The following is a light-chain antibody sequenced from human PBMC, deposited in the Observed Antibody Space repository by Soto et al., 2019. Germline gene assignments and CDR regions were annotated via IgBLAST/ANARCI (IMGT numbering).Light chain of an antibody. CDR2: DVS. CDR1: SSDVGGYNY. J-gene: IGLJ1*01. V-gene: IGLV2-14*01. CDR3: CSYTSSSTPNCV. Sequence: QSALTQPASVSGSPGQSITISCTGTSSDVGGYNYVSWYQQHPGKAPKLMMYDVSNRPSGVSNRFSGSNSGNTASLTISGLQAEDEADYDGCSYTSSSTPNCVFGTGTKLTVL.